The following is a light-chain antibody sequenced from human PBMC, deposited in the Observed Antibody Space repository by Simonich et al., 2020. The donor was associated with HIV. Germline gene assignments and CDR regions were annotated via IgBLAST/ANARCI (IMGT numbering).Light chain of an antibody. J-gene: IGLJ3*02. V-gene: IGLV2-23*01. CDR2: DGT. CDR1: SSDVGSYNL. Sequence: QSALTQPASVSGSPGQSITISCTGTSSDVGSYNLVSWYQQHPGKAPKLIIYDGTERPSGVSNRFSGSKSGNTASLTISGLQAEDEADYYCCSYAGSYTWVFGGGTKLTVL. CDR3: CSYAGSYTWV.